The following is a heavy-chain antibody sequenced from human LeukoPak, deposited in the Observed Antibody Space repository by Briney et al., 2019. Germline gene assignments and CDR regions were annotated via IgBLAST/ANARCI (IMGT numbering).Heavy chain of an antibody. CDR1: GFTFSSYA. D-gene: IGHD6-19*01. J-gene: IGHJ4*02. CDR3: AKLKQWQPQRYFFEY. V-gene: IGHV3-23*01. CDR2: FSGTSTN. Sequence: GSLRLSCAASGFTFSSYAMSWVRQAPGTGLEWVSTFSGTSTNSYADAVKGRVTISRDNSKNTLYLQMNSLRAEDTAVYYCAKLKQWQPQRYFFEYWGQGALVTVAS.